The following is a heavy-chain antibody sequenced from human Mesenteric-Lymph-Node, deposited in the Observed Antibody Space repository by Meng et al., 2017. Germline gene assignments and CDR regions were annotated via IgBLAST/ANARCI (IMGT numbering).Heavy chain of an antibody. D-gene: IGHD3-22*01. CDR1: GYTLTELS. CDR3: ARGLYYYDSSGYYNYYYYGMDV. J-gene: IGHJ6*02. Sequence: ASVKVSCKVSGYTLTELSMHWVRQAPGKGLEWMGGFDPEDGETIYAQKFQGSVTMTSDTSTSTVYMELRSLRSEDTAVYYCARGLYYYDSSGYYNYYYYGMDVWGQGTTVTVSS. CDR2: FDPEDGET. V-gene: IGHV1-24*01.